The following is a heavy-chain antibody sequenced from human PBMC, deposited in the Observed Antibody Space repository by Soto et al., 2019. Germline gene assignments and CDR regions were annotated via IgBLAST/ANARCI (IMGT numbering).Heavy chain of an antibody. D-gene: IGHD2-2*01. J-gene: IGHJ4*02. CDR1: GYSFTNYW. CDR3: ARKLACSSSSCHLDY. V-gene: IGHV5-51*01. CDR2: IYPGDSDT. Sequence: GESLKISCKCSGYSFTNYWIGWVRQMPGKGLEWMGIIYPGDSDTRYSPSFQGQVTISADKSISTAYQQWSSLKASDTAMYYCARKLACSSSSCHLDYWGQGTLVTVSS.